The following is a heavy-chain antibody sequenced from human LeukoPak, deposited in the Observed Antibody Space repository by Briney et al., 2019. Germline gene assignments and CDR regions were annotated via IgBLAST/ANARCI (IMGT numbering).Heavy chain of an antibody. J-gene: IGHJ4*02. CDR1: GFTSSRYE. D-gene: IGHD3-22*01. Sequence: PGGSLRLSCAASGFTSSRYEMNWVRQAPGKGLEWVSYISSSGTTIYYADSVKGRFTISRDNAQNSLFLQMNSLRAEDTAVYYCARDDYDSSTPYFFDYWGQGTLVTVSS. V-gene: IGHV3-48*03. CDR3: ARDDYDSSTPYFFDY. CDR2: ISSSGTTI.